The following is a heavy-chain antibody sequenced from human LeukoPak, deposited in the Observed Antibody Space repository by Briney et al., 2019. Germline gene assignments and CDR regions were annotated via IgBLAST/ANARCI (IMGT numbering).Heavy chain of an antibody. V-gene: IGHV3-53*01. CDR1: GFSVSSNY. D-gene: IGHD2-21*02. Sequence: GGYLRLSCAASGFSVSSNYMNWVRQAPGKGLEWVSVIYSSGSTYYADSMKGRFTISRDNSKNTLYLQMDSLRAEDTAVYYCARAVVVTAISNWGQGTLVTVSS. J-gene: IGHJ4*02. CDR2: IYSSGST. CDR3: ARAVVVTAISN.